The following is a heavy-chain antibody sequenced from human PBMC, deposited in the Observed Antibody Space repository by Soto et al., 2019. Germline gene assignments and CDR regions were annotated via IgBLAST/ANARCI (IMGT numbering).Heavy chain of an antibody. J-gene: IGHJ4*02. CDR1: GFTFDDYA. V-gene: IGHV3-9*01. CDR2: ISWNSGSI. CDR3: AKGSTTVETDANFDY. Sequence: GGSLRLSCAASGFTFDDYAMHWVRQAPGKGLEWVSGISWNSGSIGYADSVKGRFTISRDNAKNSLYLQMNSLRAEDTALYYCAKGSTTVETDANFDYWGQGTLVTVSS. D-gene: IGHD4-17*01.